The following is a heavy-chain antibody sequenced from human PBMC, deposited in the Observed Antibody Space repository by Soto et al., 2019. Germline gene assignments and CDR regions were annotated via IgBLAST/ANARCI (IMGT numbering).Heavy chain of an antibody. V-gene: IGHV4-59*01. CDR1: GGSISSYY. CDR2: IYYSGSA. Sequence: SETLSLTCTVSGGSISSYYWSWIRQPPGKGLEWIGYIYYSGSANYNPSLKSRVTISVDTSKNQFSLKLSSVTAADTAVYYCARDSRGYYYGIFDYWGQGTLVTVSS. J-gene: IGHJ4*02. D-gene: IGHD3-22*01. CDR3: ARDSRGYYYGIFDY.